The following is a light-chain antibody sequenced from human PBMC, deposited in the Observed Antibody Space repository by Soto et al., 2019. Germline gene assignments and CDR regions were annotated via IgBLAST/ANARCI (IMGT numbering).Light chain of an antibody. CDR2: DVS. CDR3: SSYTTSSTPNV. J-gene: IGLJ1*01. Sequence: CALTQPAAGSGPPGAALTISCTGGSSDVGGFNYVSWDQHHPGKAPKLMVYDVSNRPSGVSNRFSGSKSGNTASLTISGLQAEDGADYYCSSYTTSSTPNVFGTGT. CDR1: SSDVGGFNY. V-gene: IGLV2-14*03.